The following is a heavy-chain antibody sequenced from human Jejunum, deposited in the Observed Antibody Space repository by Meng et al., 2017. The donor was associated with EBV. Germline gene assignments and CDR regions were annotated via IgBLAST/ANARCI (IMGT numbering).Heavy chain of an antibody. Sequence: QEQSVKSGAGVKKPVASVRVSCKAFGYRFTTYFIHWVRQAPGQGLEWMGRINCNNGDTDYAQKFQDRVTMTRDTSITTAYMDLTGLTSNDTAFYYCARIRYGTGTDWFDPWGQGTLVTVSS. D-gene: IGHD3-10*01. CDR1: GYRFTTYF. CDR3: ARIRYGTGTDWFDP. V-gene: IGHV1-2*06. CDR2: INCNNGDT. J-gene: IGHJ5*02.